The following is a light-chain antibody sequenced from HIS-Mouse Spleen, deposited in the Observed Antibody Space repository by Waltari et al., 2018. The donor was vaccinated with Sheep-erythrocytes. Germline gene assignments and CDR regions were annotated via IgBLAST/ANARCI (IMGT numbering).Light chain of an antibody. CDR1: KLGDKY. V-gene: IGLV3-1*01. CDR2: QGS. Sequence: SYELTQPPSVSVSPGQTASITCSGDKLGDKYACWYQQKPGQSPVLVIYQGSKRPSGIPERFSGSNAGNTATLTISGTQAMDEADYYCQAWDSSTAWNVVFGGGTKLTVL. CDR3: QAWDSSTAWNVV. J-gene: IGLJ2*01.